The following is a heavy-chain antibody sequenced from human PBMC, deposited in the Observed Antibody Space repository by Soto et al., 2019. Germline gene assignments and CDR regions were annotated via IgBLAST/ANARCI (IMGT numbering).Heavy chain of an antibody. D-gene: IGHD6-19*01. V-gene: IGHV4-34*01. CDR1: GGSFSGYY. J-gene: IGHJ3*02. CDR2: INHSGST. CDR3: ARGAVAAAFDI. Sequence: SETLSLTCAVYGGSFSGYYWSWIRQPPGKGLEWIGEINHSGSTNYNPSLKSRVTISVDTSKNQFSLKLSSVTAADTAVYYCARGAVAAAFDIWGQGTMVTVS.